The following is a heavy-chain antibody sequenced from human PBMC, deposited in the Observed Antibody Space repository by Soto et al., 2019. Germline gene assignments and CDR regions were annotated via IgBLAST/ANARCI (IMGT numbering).Heavy chain of an antibody. CDR3: AMVDVYVTPSPQDV. CDR1: GGTFNTYP. D-gene: IGHD3-16*01. Sequence: ASVKVSCKASGGTFNTYPISWVRQAPGQGLEWMVWINTYNGNSNYAQNLQGRVTLTTDTSTSTAYMELTSLRSNDTAIYYCAMVDVYVTPSPQDVWGQGTTVTVSS. CDR2: INTYNGNS. V-gene: IGHV1-18*01. J-gene: IGHJ6*02.